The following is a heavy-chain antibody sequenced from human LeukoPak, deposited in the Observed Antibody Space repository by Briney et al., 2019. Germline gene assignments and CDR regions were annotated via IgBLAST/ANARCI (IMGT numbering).Heavy chain of an antibody. CDR2: INAGNGNT. CDR1: GYTFTSYA. CDR3: ARGRIAVAGPTPFDY. Sequence: ASVKVSCKASGYTFTSYAMHSVRQAPGQRLEWMGWINAGNGNTKYSQKFQGRVTITRDTSASTAYMELSSLRSEDTAVYYCARGRIAVAGPTPFDYWGQGTLVTVSS. V-gene: IGHV1-3*01. J-gene: IGHJ4*02. D-gene: IGHD6-19*01.